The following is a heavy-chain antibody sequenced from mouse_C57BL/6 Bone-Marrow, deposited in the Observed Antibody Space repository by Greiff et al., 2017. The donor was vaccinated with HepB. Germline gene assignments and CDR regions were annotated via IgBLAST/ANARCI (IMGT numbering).Heavy chain of an antibody. Sequence: EVKLLESGGGLVQPGGSLKLSCAASGFTFSDYYMYWVRQTPEKRLEWVAYISNGGGSTYYPDTVKGRFTISRDNAKNTLYLQMSRLKSEDTAMYYCARHATTAPFDYWGQGTTLTVSS. V-gene: IGHV5-12*01. CDR1: GFTFSDYY. CDR3: ARHATTAPFDY. CDR2: ISNGGGST. J-gene: IGHJ2*01. D-gene: IGHD1-2*01.